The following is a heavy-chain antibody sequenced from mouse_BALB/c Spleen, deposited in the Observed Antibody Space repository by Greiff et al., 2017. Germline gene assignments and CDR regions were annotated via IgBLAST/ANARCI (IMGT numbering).Heavy chain of an antibody. Sequence: DVKLVESGGGLVQPGGSRKLSCAASGFTFSSFGMHWVRQAPEKGLEWVAYISSGSSTIYYADTVKGRFTISRDNPKNTLFLQMTSLRSEDTAMYYCARGEGSSYAMDYWGQGTSVTVSS. CDR2: ISSGSSTI. J-gene: IGHJ4*01. CDR1: GFTFSSFG. D-gene: IGHD1-1*01. V-gene: IGHV5-17*02. CDR3: ARGEGSSYAMDY.